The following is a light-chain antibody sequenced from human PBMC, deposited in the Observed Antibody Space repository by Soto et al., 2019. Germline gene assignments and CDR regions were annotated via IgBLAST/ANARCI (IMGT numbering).Light chain of an antibody. CDR1: QDISKY. Sequence: DLQMSQSPSSLSASVGDRVAIXXQANQDISKYLNWYQQKPGKAPKIXIYGASSLETGDPSRFSGSGAGTDFTFTISSLQPEDIATYYCQQCNNLPITFGQGTRLEIK. J-gene: IGKJ5*01. CDR2: GAS. V-gene: IGKV1-33*01. CDR3: QQCNNLPIT.